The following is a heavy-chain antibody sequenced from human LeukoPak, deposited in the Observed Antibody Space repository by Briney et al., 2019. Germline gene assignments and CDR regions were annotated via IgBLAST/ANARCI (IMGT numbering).Heavy chain of an antibody. CDR3: ASSPSGYWWNFDC. CDR2: IYYSGST. V-gene: IGHV4-59*08. CDR1: GGSISSYY. D-gene: IGHD3-22*01. Sequence: KPSGTLSLTCTVSGGSISSYYWSWIRQPPGKGLEWIGYIYYSGSTNYNPSLKSRVTISVDTSKNQFSLKLSSVTAADTAVYYCASSPSGYWWNFDCWGQGTLVTVSS. J-gene: IGHJ4*02.